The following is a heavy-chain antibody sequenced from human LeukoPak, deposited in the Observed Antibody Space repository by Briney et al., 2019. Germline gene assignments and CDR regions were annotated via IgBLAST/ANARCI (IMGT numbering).Heavy chain of an antibody. Sequence: SETLSLTCTVSSGSISTSNYYWGWIRQPPGKGLEWIGYIYYSGSTNYNPSLKSRVTISVDTSKNQFSLKLSSVTAADTAVYYCARESGGNGDAFDIWGQGTMVTVSS. J-gene: IGHJ3*02. CDR1: SGSISTSNYY. CDR3: ARESGGNGDAFDI. D-gene: IGHD4-23*01. V-gene: IGHV4-61*01. CDR2: IYYSGST.